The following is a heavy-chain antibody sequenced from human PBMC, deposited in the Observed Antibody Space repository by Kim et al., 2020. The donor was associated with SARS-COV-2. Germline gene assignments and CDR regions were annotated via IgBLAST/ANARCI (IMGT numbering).Heavy chain of an antibody. D-gene: IGHD2-15*01. V-gene: IGHV1-69*13. Sequence: SVKVSCKASGGTFSSYAISWVRQAPGQGLEWMGGIIPIFGTANYAQKFQGRVTITADESTSTAYMELSSLRSEDTAVYYCARAYTYCSGGSCYYYGMDVWGQGTTVTVSS. CDR1: GGTFSSYA. J-gene: IGHJ6*02. CDR2: IIPIFGTA. CDR3: ARAYTYCSGGSCYYYGMDV.